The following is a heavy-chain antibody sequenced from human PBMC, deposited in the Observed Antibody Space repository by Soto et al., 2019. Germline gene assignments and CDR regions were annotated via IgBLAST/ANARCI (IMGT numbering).Heavy chain of an antibody. CDR3: ARAGKYCSGGSCYLAWFDP. V-gene: IGHV4-31*03. D-gene: IGHD2-15*01. CDR1: GGSISSGGYY. CDR2: IYYSGSP. J-gene: IGHJ5*02. Sequence: QVQLQESGPGLVKPSQTLSLTCTVSGGSISSGGYYWNWIRQHPGKGLEWIGDIYYSGSPYYNPSLKSRVTISGDTSKNQFSLKLRSVTAADTAVYYCARAGKYCSGGSCYLAWFDPWGQGTLVTVSS.